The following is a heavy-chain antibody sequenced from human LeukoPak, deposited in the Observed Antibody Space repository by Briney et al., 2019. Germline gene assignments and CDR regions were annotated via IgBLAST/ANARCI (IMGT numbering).Heavy chain of an antibody. CDR3: AKDMDGGYCSSTSCFRAFDI. V-gene: IGHV3-9*03. CDR1: GFTFDDYA. J-gene: IGHJ3*02. Sequence: GGSLRLSCAASGFTFDDYAMHWVRQAPGKGLEWVSGISWNSGSIGYADSVKGRFTISRDNAKNSLYLQMNSLRAEDMALYYCAKDMDGGYCSSTSCFRAFDIWGQGTMVTVSS. CDR2: ISWNSGSI. D-gene: IGHD2-2*01.